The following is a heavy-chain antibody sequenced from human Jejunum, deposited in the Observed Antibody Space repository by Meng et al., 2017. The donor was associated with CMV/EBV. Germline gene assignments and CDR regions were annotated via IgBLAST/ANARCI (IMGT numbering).Heavy chain of an antibody. J-gene: IGHJ4*02. CDR3: AKDVSY. V-gene: IGHV3-30*02. Sequence: QVQLVESGGGVVQPGGSLRLSCAASGFTFSNYGIHWVRQAPGKGLEWVAFIEHDGSNKYYADSVKGRFTISRDNSKNTLYLQMNSLRVEDTAVYYCAKDVSYWGQGTLVTVSS. CDR2: IEHDGSNK. CDR1: GFTFSNYG.